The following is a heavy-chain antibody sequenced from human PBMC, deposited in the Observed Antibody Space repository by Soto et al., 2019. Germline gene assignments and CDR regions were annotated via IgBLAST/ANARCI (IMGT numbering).Heavy chain of an antibody. J-gene: IGHJ4*02. CDR3: ARDLRSDYLRD. Sequence: GGSLRLSCAASGFTFSDYYMRWIRQAPGKGLEWVSYISSSGSTIYYADSVKGRFTISRDNAKNSLYLQMNSLRAEDTAVYYCARDLRSDYLRDWGQGTLVTVSS. CDR1: GFTFSDYY. CDR2: ISSSGSTI. D-gene: IGHD4-17*01. V-gene: IGHV3-11*01.